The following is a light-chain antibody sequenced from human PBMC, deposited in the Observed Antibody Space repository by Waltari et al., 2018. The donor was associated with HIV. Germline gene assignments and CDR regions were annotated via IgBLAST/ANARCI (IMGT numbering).Light chain of an antibody. CDR1: RSGVGGYNF. CDR2: DVT. V-gene: IGLV2-11*02. Sequence: SALNQPRPVSRAPGQSVTISCPGTRSGVGGYNFVSRYQQHPGKAPKLMIYDVTERPSGVPDRFSGSKSGNTASLTISGLQADDEADYYCCSYAGSYTWVFGGGTELTVL. CDR3: CSYAGSYTWV. J-gene: IGLJ3*02.